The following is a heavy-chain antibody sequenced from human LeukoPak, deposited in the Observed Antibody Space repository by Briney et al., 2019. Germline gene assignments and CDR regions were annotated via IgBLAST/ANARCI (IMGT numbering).Heavy chain of an antibody. Sequence: GGSLRLSCAASGATFSSYAMNWVRQAPGKGLEWLSVISGNGAITNYADSVQGRFTISRDNSKNTLSLQMSSLRDDDTAVYYCAKVMSGGTKAFDMWGQGTMVTVSS. V-gene: IGHV3-23*01. CDR1: GATFSSYA. CDR3: AKVMSGGTKAFDM. D-gene: IGHD3-10*01. J-gene: IGHJ3*02. CDR2: ISGNGAIT.